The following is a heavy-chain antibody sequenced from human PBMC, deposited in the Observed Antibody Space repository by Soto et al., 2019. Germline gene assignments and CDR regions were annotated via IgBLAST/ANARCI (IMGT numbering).Heavy chain of an antibody. CDR1: GGSISSGGYY. J-gene: IGHJ4*02. CDR3: ARDQKVAGTLDY. D-gene: IGHD6-19*01. V-gene: IGHV4-31*03. CDR2: IYYSGST. Sequence: PSETLSLTCTVSGGSISSGGYYWSWIRQHPGKRLEWIGYIYYSGSTYYNPSLKSRVTISVDTSKNQFSLKLSSVTAADTAVYYCARDQKVAGTLDYWGQGTLVTVSS.